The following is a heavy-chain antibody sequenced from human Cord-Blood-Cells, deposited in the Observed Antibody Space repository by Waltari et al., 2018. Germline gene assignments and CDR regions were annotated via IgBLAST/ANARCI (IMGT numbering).Heavy chain of an antibody. V-gene: IGHV4-30-2*01. CDR2: IYHSGST. Sequence: QLQLQEYGSGLVKSTQTLSLTCAVSGGSNCSVGFSWSWIRQTPGKGLEWIGYIYHSGSTYYNPSLKSRVTISVDRSKSQFSLKLSAVTAADTAMYYCARGSSSSWYAFDIWGQGTMVTVSS. CDR3: ARGSSSSWYAFDI. J-gene: IGHJ3*02. D-gene: IGHD6-13*01. CDR1: GGSNCSVGFS.